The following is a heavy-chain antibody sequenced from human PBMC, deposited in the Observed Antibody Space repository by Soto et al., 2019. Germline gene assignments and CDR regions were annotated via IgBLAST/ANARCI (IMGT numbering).Heavy chain of an antibody. J-gene: IGHJ6*02. CDR1: GFTFSNYN. CDR2: ISTSGTTI. Sequence: EVQLVESGGGLVQPGGSLRLSCAASGFTFSNYNMNWVRQAPGKGLEWVSYISTSGTTIYYTDSVKGRFTISRDNAKNSLFLLMNSLRDEDTAVYYCARYDYSNYGASDVWGQGTTVTGSS. V-gene: IGHV3-48*02. D-gene: IGHD4-4*01. CDR3: ARYDYSNYGASDV.